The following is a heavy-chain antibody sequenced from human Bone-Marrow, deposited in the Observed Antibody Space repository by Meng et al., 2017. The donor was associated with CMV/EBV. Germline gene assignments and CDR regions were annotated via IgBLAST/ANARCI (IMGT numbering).Heavy chain of an antibody. D-gene: IGHD2-15*01. J-gene: IGHJ4*02. CDR2: ISSSSSYI. Sequence: GGSLRLSCAASGFTFSSYWMSWVRQAPGKGLEWVSSISSSSSYIYYADSVKGRFTISRDNAKNSLYLQMNSLRAEDTAVYYCARGIHCSGGSCPLSLDYWGQGTLVTVSS. V-gene: IGHV3-21*01. CDR3: ARGIHCSGGSCPLSLDY. CDR1: GFTFSSYW.